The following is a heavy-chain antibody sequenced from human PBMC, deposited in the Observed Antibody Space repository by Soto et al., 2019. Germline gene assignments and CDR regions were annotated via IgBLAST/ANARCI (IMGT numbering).Heavy chain of an antibody. D-gene: IGHD2-15*01. Sequence: LSLTCSVSGDSISTVDYFWAWVRQPPGQALEYIGYIYKSATTYYNPSFESRVAISLDTSKSQFSLNVTSLTAADTAVYFCARGRYCLTGRCFPNWFDSWGQGTLVTSPQ. J-gene: IGHJ5*01. V-gene: IGHV4-30-4*01. CDR3: ARGRYCLTGRCFPNWFDS. CDR2: IYKSATT. CDR1: GDSISTVDYF.